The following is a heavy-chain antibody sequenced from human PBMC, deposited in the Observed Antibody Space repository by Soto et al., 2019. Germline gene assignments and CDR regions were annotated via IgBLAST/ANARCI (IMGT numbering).Heavy chain of an antibody. CDR3: ARNYYFXF. V-gene: IGHV3-23*01. J-gene: IGHJ4*02. CDR2: IGVSGDT. CDR1: GFTFNIFA. Sequence: HPGGSLRLSCVASGFTFNIFAMSWVRQAPGKGLEWVSSIGVSGDTYYADSVKGRFTISRDNSKNSLSLQMNSLRAEDAAVYYCARNYYFXFWGLGTLVTVSS.